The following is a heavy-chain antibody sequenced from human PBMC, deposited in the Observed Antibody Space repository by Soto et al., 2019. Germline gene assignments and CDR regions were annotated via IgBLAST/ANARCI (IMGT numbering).Heavy chain of an antibody. Sequence: SETLSLTCTVSGGSISNYYWSWIRQPPGKGLEFIGYIYYAGTTTYNPSLKSRVTISVDTSKNQFSLKLSSVTAADTAVYYCARLGGYYQALDSWGQGTLVTVSS. CDR2: IYYAGTT. J-gene: IGHJ4*02. V-gene: IGHV4-59*08. CDR1: GGSISNYY. D-gene: IGHD3-22*01. CDR3: ARLGGYYQALDS.